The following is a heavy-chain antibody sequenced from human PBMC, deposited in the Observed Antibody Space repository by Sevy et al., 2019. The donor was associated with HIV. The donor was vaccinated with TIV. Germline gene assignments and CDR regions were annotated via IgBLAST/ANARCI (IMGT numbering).Heavy chain of an antibody. J-gene: IGHJ5*02. CDR1: GFTFNIYW. CDR2: IKQDGSDK. CDR3: ARGSTYYYDTSGYSA. V-gene: IGHV3-7*01. Sequence: GGSLRLSCAASGFTFNIYWMGWVRQAPGKGLEWVANIKQDGSDKYYVGSVKGRFTISRDNAKRSQYLQMTNLRAEDTAVHYCARGSTYYYDTSGYSAWGQGTLVTVSS. D-gene: IGHD3-22*01.